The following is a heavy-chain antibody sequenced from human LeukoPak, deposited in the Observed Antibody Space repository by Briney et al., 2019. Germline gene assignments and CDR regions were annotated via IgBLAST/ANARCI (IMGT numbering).Heavy chain of an antibody. V-gene: IGHV1-8*03. D-gene: IGHD1-26*01. CDR2: MNPNSGNT. J-gene: IGHJ4*02. CDR3: ARGSRIVGARSFDY. CDR1: GYTFTSYD. Sequence: ASVKVSCKASGYTFTSYDINWVRQATGQGLEWMGWMNPNSGNTGYAQKFQGRVTITRNTSISTAYMELSSLRSEDTAVYYCARGSRIVGARSFDYWGQGTLVTVSS.